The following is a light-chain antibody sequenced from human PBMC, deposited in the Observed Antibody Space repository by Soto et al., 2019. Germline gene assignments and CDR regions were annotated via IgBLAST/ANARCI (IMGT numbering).Light chain of an antibody. CDR1: NSNIGTNS. CDR3: ASWDDGLSAVV. CDR2: KNN. Sequence: QSVLTQPASASGTPGQRVSLGCSGSNSNIGTNSVHWYQQLPGMAPQPLIYKNNQRPSGVPDRFAGSKSGTSASLAISGLRSEEEAHYFCASWDDGLSAVVFGGGTKLTVL. V-gene: IGLV1-47*01. J-gene: IGLJ3*02.